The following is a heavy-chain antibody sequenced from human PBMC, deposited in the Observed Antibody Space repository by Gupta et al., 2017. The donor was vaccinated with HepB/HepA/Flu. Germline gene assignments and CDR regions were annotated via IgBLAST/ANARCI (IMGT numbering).Heavy chain of an antibody. CDR3: AREREYDILTGPTEAYYYYGMDV. J-gene: IGHJ6*02. CDR1: DAPFRGYY. V-gene: IGHV4-34*01. D-gene: IGHD3-9*01. CDR2: INYSGTT. Sequence: QVQLQQSGAGLLKPSAPLSLTCAVSDAPFRGYYWTCIRQPPGKGLEWIGGINYSGTTIYNPSLKSGVTISEDTSKDPFSLKLRSVTAADTAVYYCAREREYDILTGPTEAYYYYGMDVWGQGTTVTVSS.